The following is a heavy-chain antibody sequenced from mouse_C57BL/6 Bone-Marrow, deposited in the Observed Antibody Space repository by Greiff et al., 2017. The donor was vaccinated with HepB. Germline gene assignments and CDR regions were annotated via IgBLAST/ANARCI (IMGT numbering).Heavy chain of an antibody. J-gene: IGHJ2*01. V-gene: IGHV1-55*01. CDR3: ARDDGYFLYYFDY. D-gene: IGHD2-3*01. Sequence: VKLMESGAELVKPGASVKMSCKASGYTFTSYWITWVKQRPGQGLEWIGDIYPGSGSTNYNAKFKSKATLTVDTSSSTAYMQLSSLTSEDSAVYYCARDDGYFLYYFDYWGQGTTLTVSS. CDR1: GYTFTSYW. CDR2: IYPGSGST.